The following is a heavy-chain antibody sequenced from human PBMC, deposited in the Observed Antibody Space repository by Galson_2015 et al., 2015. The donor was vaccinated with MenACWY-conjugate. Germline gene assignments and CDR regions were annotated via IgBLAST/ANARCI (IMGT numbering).Heavy chain of an antibody. J-gene: IGHJ4*02. CDR2: IRYDGSNK. CDR3: AKDPSGAKYSSGWYGCLDY. D-gene: IGHD6-19*01. Sequence: SLRLSCAASGFTFSSYGMHWVRQAPGKGLEWVAFIRYDGSNKYYADSVKGRFTISRDNSKNTLYLQMNSLRAEDTAVYYCAKDPSGAKYSSGWYGCLDYWGQGTLVTVSS. V-gene: IGHV3-30*02. CDR1: GFTFSSYG.